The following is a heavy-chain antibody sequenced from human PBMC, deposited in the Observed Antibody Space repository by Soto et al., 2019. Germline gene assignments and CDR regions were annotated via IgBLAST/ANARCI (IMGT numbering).Heavy chain of an antibody. D-gene: IGHD3-9*01. J-gene: IGHJ5*02. Sequence: VGSLRLSCAASGFTFSSYSMNWVRQAPGKGLEWVSFISSSSSTIFYADSVKGRFTISRDNAKNSLYLQMNSLRAEDTAMYYCARGENDILTGYLNWFDPWGQGTLVNVSS. CDR3: ARGENDILTGYLNWFDP. CDR1: GFTFSSYS. CDR2: ISSSSSTI. V-gene: IGHV3-48*01.